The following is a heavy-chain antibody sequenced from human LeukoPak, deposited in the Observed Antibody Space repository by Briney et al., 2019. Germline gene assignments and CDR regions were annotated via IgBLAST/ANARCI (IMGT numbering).Heavy chain of an antibody. D-gene: IGHD1-26*01. Sequence: GGSLRLSCAASGFTFSSYALSWVRQAAGKGLEWVSAISGSGGSTYYADSVKGRFTISRDNSKNTLYLQMNSLRAEDTAVYYCARIVGATRRLDYWGQGTLVTVSS. CDR3: ARIVGATRRLDY. V-gene: IGHV3-23*01. CDR1: GFTFSSYA. J-gene: IGHJ4*02. CDR2: ISGSGGST.